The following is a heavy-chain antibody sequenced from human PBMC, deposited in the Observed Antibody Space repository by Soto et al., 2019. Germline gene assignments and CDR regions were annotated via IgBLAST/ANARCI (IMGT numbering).Heavy chain of an antibody. Sequence: SETLSLTCTVSGGSISSYYWSWIRQPPGKGLEWIGYIYYSGSTNYNPSLKSRVTISVDTSKNQFSLKLSSVTAADTAVYYCARHGYSGYDDFDYWGQGTLVTVSS. CDR1: GGSISSYY. V-gene: IGHV4-59*01. CDR2: IYYSGST. J-gene: IGHJ4*02. CDR3: ARHGYSGYDDFDY. D-gene: IGHD5-12*01.